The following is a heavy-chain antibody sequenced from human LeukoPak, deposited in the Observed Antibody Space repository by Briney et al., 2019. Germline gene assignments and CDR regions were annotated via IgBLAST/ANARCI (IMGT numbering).Heavy chain of an antibody. D-gene: IGHD3-3*01. CDR3: ARDIGFERITIFGVVPRDYYMDV. CDR2: ISSSSSYI. CDR1: GFTFSSYS. V-gene: IGHV3-21*01. J-gene: IGHJ6*03. Sequence: GGSLRLSCAASGFTFSSYSMNWVRQAPGKGLEWVSSISSSSSYIYYADSVKGRFTISRDNAKNSLYLQTNSLRAEDTAVYYCARDIGFERITIFGVVPRDYYMDVWGKGTAVTVSS.